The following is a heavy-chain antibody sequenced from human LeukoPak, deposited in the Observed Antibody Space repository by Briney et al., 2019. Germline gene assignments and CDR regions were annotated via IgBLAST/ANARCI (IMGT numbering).Heavy chain of an antibody. CDR1: GFTVSSNY. CDR3: ARIRGDGSTFDY. D-gene: IGHD5-24*01. J-gene: IGHJ4*02. CDR2: IQQHGSAQ. Sequence: AGGSLRLSCAASGFTVSSNYMSWVRQAPGKGLEWVANIQQHGSAQYYVDSVKGRFTISRDNAKNSLFLQMNSLRAEDTAVYYCARIRGDGSTFDYWGQGTLVTVSS. V-gene: IGHV3-7*04.